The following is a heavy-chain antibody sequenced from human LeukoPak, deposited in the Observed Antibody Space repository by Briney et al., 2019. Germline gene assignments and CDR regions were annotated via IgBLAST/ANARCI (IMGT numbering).Heavy chain of an antibody. V-gene: IGHV3-30*18. CDR1: GFTFSSYG. CDR3: AKSGSSWYYFDY. D-gene: IGHD6-13*01. CDR2: ISYDGSNK. Sequence: HPGRSLRLSCAASGFTFSSYGMHWVRQAPGKGLEWVAVISYDGSNKYYADSVKGRFTISRDNSKNTPYLQMNSLRAEDTAVYYCAKSGSSWYYFDYWGQGTLVTVSS. J-gene: IGHJ4*02.